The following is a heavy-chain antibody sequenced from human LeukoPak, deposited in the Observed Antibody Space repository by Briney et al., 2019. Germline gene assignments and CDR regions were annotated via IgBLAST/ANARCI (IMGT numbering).Heavy chain of an antibody. CDR3: AKEPRSYSSSWARWGFDY. J-gene: IGHJ4*02. CDR2: ISYDGSNK. D-gene: IGHD6-13*01. V-gene: IGHV3-30*18. CDR1: GFTFSSYG. Sequence: GGSLRLSCAASGFTFSSYGMHWVRQAPGKGLEWVAVISYDGSNKYYADSVKGRFTISRDNSKNTLYLQMNSLRGEDTAVYYCAKEPRSYSSSWARWGFDYWGQGTLVTVSS.